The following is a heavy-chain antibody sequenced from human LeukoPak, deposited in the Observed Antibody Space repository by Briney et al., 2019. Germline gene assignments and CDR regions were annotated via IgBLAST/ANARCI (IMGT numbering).Heavy chain of an antibody. CDR1: GYTLTSYG. CDR2: ISAYNGNT. CDR3: ARAIAAAGTRAYYYGMDV. D-gene: IGHD6-13*01. Sequence: ASVKVSCKASGYTLTSYGISWVRQAPGQGLEWMGWISAYNGNTNYAQKLQGRVTMTTDTSTSTAYMELRSLRSDDTAVYYCARAIAAAGTRAYYYGMDVWGKGTTVTVSS. V-gene: IGHV1-18*04. J-gene: IGHJ6*04.